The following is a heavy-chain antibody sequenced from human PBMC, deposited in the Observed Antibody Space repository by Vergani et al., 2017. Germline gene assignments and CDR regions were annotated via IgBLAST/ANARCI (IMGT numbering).Heavy chain of an antibody. D-gene: IGHD2-15*01. CDR3: ARSRPYCTSGSCPAI. J-gene: IGHJ4*02. V-gene: IGHV4-61*02. Sequence: QVKLQESGPGLLKPSQTLSLTCTVSGEPIRSGSHYWSSIRQPAGKGPEWIGHIHTGGSTSLNPSFKSRVSISVDTSKSQFSLKLNSVTVADTAVYYCARSRPYCTSGSCPAIWGQGTLVTVSS. CDR1: GEPIRSGSHY. CDR2: IHTGGST.